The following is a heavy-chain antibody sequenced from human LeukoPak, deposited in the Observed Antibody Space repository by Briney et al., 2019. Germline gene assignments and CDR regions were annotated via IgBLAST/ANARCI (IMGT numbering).Heavy chain of an antibody. D-gene: IGHD2-2*01. V-gene: IGHV1-24*01. Sequence: GASVKVSCKASGYTLTELSMHWVRQAPGKGLEWMGGFDPEDGETPIFAQKFQGRVTMTEDTSTDTAYMELSSLRSEDTAVYYCATGTIYCSSCSDDYWGQGTLVTVSS. CDR1: GYTLTELS. CDR2: FDPEDGET. CDR3: ATGTIYCSSCSDDY. J-gene: IGHJ4*02.